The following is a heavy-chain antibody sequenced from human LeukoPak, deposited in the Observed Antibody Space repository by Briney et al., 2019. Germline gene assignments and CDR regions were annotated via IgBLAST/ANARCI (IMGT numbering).Heavy chain of an antibody. J-gene: IGHJ5*02. D-gene: IGHD6-13*01. CDR3: ARDPQGGSSSLNWFDP. V-gene: IGHV4-61*02. CDR1: GGSISSGSYY. Sequence: SQTLSLTCSVSGGSISSGSYYWSWIRQPAGKGLEWIGRIYASGSTNYNPSLKSRVTISIDTSKNQFSLKLRSVTAADTAIYYCARDPQGGSSSLNWFDPWGQGTLVTVSS. CDR2: IYASGST.